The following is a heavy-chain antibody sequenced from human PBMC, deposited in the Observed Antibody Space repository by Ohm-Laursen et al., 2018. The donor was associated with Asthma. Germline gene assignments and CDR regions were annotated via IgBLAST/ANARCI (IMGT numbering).Heavy chain of an antibody. J-gene: IGHJ4*02. Sequence: SLRLSCSAPGFTFSDYYMSWIRQAPGKGLEWVSYISSSGSTIYYADSVKGRFTISRDNAKNSLYLQMNSLRAEDTAFYYCAVSIYAYGEGAYWGQGTLVTVSS. CDR1: GFTFSDYY. D-gene: IGHD3-10*01. CDR2: ISSSGSTI. V-gene: IGHV3-11*01. CDR3: AVSIYAYGEGAY.